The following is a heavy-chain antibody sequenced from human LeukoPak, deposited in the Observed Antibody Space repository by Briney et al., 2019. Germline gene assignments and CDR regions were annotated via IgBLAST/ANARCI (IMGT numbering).Heavy chain of an antibody. CDR2: IRQDGGAT. CDR3: ATSKDTAGGPY. Sequence: GGSLRLSCAASGFTFTDYWMTWVRQAPGQGLEWMAYIRQDGGATFYGGSVKGRFTISRDNAKNSVFLQMNSLRAEDTAVYYCATSKDTAGGPYWGQGTLVTVSS. V-gene: IGHV3-7*01. J-gene: IGHJ4*02. CDR1: GFTFTDYW. D-gene: IGHD5-18*01.